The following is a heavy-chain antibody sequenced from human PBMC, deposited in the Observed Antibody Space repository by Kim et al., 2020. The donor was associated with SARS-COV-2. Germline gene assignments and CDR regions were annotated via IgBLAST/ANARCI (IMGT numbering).Heavy chain of an antibody. Sequence: SVKVSCKASGGTFSSYAISWVRQAPGQGLEWMGGIIPIFGTANYAQKFQGRVTITADESTSTAYMELSSLRSEDTAVYYCASSKAPVIVEPTYYFDYWGQGTLVTVSS. V-gene: IGHV1-69*13. CDR3: ASSKAPVIVEPTYYFDY. J-gene: IGHJ4*02. CDR1: GGTFSSYA. CDR2: IIPIFGTA. D-gene: IGHD2-15*01.